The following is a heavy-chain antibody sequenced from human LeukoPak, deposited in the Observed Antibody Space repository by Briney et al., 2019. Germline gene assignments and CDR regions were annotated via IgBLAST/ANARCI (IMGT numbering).Heavy chain of an antibody. CDR2: IKQDGSEK. CDR1: GFTFSSYR. CDR3: ARGSSGWLHTDDY. V-gene: IGHV3-7*01. Sequence: QTGGSLRLSCAASGFTFSSYRMNWVRQAPGKGLEWVANIKQDGSEKYYVDSVKGRFTISRDNAKNSLYLQMNSLRAEDTAVYYCARGSSGWLHTDDYWGQGTLVTVSS. D-gene: IGHD6-19*01. J-gene: IGHJ4*02.